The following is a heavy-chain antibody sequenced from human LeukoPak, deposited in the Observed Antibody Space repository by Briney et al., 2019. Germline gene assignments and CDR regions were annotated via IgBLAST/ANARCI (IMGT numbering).Heavy chain of an antibody. J-gene: IGHJ4*02. V-gene: IGHV1-46*01. D-gene: IGHD4-17*01. CDR2: INPSGGST. CDR3: AREERYGDYDY. Sequence: ASVKVSCKASGYTFTSCYMHWVRQAPGQGLEWMGIINPSGGSTSYAQKFQGRVTMTRDMSTSTVYMELSSLRSEDTAVYYCAREERYGDYDYWGQGTLVTVSS. CDR1: GYTFTSCY.